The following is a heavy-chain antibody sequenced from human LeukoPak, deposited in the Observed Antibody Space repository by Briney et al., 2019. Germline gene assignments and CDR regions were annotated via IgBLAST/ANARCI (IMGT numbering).Heavy chain of an antibody. D-gene: IGHD3-3*01. J-gene: IGHJ4*02. CDR1: GYTFTSYA. CDR2: INTNTGNP. V-gene: IGHV7-4-1*02. CDR3: ASNDFWSGYYTFDY. Sequence: ASVKVSCEASGYTFTSYAMNWVRQAPGQGLEWMGWINTNTGNPTYAQGFTGRFVFSLDTSVSTAYLQISSLKAEDTAVYYCASNDFWSGYYTFDYWGQGTLVTVSS.